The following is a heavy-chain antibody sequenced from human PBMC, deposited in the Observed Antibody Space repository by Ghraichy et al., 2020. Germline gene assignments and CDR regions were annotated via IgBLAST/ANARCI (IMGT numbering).Heavy chain of an antibody. CDR1: GFSFTNYA. CDR2: ATGTGGIT. CDR3: AKNLRPSGSYASD. Sequence: GGSLRLSCAASGFSFTNYAISWVRKAPGKGLEWVSGATGTGGITYYADSVKGRFTISRDNSKSTVYLQMNSLRVEDTALYYCAKNLRPSGSYASDWGQGTLVTVSS. D-gene: IGHD1-26*01. J-gene: IGHJ4*02. V-gene: IGHV3-23*01.